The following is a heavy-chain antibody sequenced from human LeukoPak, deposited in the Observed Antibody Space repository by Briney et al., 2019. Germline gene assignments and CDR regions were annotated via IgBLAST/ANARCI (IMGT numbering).Heavy chain of an antibody. CDR2: ISGSGGTT. CDR3: ARRSGPTRYFDY. J-gene: IGHJ4*02. V-gene: IGHV3-23*01. CDR1: GFTFSSYA. Sequence: GGSLGLSCAASGFTFSSYAMSWVRQAPGKGLEWVSAISGSGGTTYYADSVKGRFTISRDNSKNTLYLQMNSLRAEDTAVYFCARRSGPTRYFDYWGQGTLVTVSS. D-gene: IGHD1-26*01.